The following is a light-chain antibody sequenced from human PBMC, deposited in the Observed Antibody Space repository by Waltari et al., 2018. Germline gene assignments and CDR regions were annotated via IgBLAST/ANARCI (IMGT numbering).Light chain of an antibody. Sequence: EIVLTQSPATLSLSPGERATLSCGASESIASNYFAWYQHRPGLPPRLLIHDTSMRANGIPDRFSGAGSGTDFTLTISRLEPEDFAVYYCQQYGGSPTFGQGTKVEIK. CDR2: DTS. J-gene: IGKJ1*01. V-gene: IGKV3D-20*01. CDR1: ESIASNY. CDR3: QQYGGSPT.